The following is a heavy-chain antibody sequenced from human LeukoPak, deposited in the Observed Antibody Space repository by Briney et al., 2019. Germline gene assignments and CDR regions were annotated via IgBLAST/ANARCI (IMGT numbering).Heavy chain of an antibody. CDR1: GFTFSSYA. CDR3: ASPGIVATIGDYFDY. J-gene: IGHJ4*02. CDR2: ISGSGGST. V-gene: IGHV3-23*01. Sequence: PGGSLRLSCAASGFTFSSYAMSWVRQAPGKGLEWVSAISGSGGSTYYADSVKGRFTISRDNSKNTLYLQMNSLRAEDTAVYYCASPGIVATIGDYFDYWGQGTLVTVSS. D-gene: IGHD5-12*01.